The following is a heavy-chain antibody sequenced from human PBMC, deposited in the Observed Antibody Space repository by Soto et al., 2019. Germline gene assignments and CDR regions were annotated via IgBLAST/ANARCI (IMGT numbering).Heavy chain of an antibody. CDR3: VRDDESIAAGLGKEG. CDR2: IVPIFGTA. J-gene: IGHJ6*02. V-gene: IGHV1-69*13. CDR1: GVTFRSYA. D-gene: IGHD6-6*01. Sequence: SVKVSCKASGVTFRSYAITSVRQAHGQGLEWMGGIVPIFGTANYAQKFQRRVTITADESTSTADMERSGLRSEDTPVYSGVRDDESIAAGLGKEGWGQGSPVNVYS.